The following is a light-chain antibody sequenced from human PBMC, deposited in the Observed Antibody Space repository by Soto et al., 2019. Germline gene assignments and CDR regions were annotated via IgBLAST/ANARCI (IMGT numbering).Light chain of an antibody. CDR3: QQCAYSPRT. CDR1: QSIGNNY. CDR2: DAS. V-gene: IGKV3-20*01. Sequence: EIVLTQSPDTLSLSPGERATISCRASQSIGNNYLAWYQQKPGQAPRLLIYDASSRATGIPDRFTGSGSGADFPRTISRLEPEDFAVYYCQQCAYSPRTFGQGTKVEVK. J-gene: IGKJ1*01.